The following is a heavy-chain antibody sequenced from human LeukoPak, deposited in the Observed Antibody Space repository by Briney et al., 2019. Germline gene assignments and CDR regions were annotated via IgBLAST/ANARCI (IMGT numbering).Heavy chain of an antibody. CDR3: ARGRRDGYNWPYYFDY. V-gene: IGHV1-18*01. CDR2: ISAYNGNT. Sequence: EASVKVSCKASGYTFTSYGISWVRQAPGQGLEWMGWISAYNGNTNYAQKLQGRVTMTTDTSTSTAYMELRSLRSDDTAVYYCARGRRDGYNWPYYFDYWGQGTLVTVSS. D-gene: IGHD5-24*01. CDR1: GYTFTSYG. J-gene: IGHJ4*02.